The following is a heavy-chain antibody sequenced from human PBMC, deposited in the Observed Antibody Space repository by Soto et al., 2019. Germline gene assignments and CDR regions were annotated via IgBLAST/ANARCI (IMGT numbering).Heavy chain of an antibody. CDR3: ARLYGDYPFDY. V-gene: IGHV4-30-4*01. D-gene: IGHD4-17*01. CDR1: GCSISSGDYY. J-gene: IGHJ4*02. Sequence: SETLSLTCTVSGCSISSGDYYWSWIRQPPGKGLEWIGYIYYSGSTYYNPSLKSRVTISVDTSKNQFSLKLSSVTAADTAVYYCARLYGDYPFDYWGQGTLVTVSS. CDR2: IYYSGST.